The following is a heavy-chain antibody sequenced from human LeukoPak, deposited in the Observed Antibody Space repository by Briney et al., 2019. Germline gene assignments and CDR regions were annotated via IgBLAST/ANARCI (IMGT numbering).Heavy chain of an antibody. D-gene: IGHD5-18*01. CDR3: ARVGYSYGSENWFDP. CDR2: IYYSGST. Sequence: PSETLSLTCTVSGGSISSSSYYWGWIRQPPGKGLEWIGSIYYSGSTYYNPSLKSRVTISVDTSKNQFSLKLSSVTAADTAVYYCARVGYSYGSENWFDPWGQGTLVTVFS. V-gene: IGHV4-39*07. CDR1: GGSISSSSYY. J-gene: IGHJ5*02.